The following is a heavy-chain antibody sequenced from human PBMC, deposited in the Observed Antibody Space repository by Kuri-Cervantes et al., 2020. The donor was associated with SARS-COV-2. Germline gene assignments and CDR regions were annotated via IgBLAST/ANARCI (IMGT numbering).Heavy chain of an antibody. CDR1: GGSFSGYY. J-gene: IGHJ3*02. CDR2: INHSGST. Sequence: SETLSLTCAVYGGSFSGYYWSWIRQPSGKGLEWIGEINHSGSTNYNPSLKSRVTISVDTSKNQFSLKLSSVTAADTAVYYCARVPSWGYIDAFDIWGQGTMVTVSS. CDR3: ARVPSWGYIDAFDI. V-gene: IGHV4-34*01. D-gene: IGHD1-1*01.